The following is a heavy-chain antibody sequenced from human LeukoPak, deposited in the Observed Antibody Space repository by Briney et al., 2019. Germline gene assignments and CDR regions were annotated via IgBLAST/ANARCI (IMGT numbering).Heavy chain of an antibody. V-gene: IGHV3-23*01. J-gene: IGHJ4*02. Sequence: PGGSLRLSCAASGFTFSSYTMSWVRQAPGKGLEWVSVISGSGGNTYYADSVKGRFTISRDNSKNTLYLQMNSLRAEDTAVFYCARVTHASGTENWGQGTLVTVSS. D-gene: IGHD3-10*01. CDR3: ARVTHASGTEN. CDR2: ISGSGGNT. CDR1: GFTFSSYT.